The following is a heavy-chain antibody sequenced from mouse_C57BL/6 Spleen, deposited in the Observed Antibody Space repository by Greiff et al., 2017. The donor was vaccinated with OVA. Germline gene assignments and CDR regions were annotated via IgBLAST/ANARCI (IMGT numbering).Heavy chain of an antibody. Sequence: VQLQQSGAELVRPGASVTLSCKASGYTFTDYEMHWVKQTPVHGLEWIGAIDPETGGTAYNQKFKGKAILTADKSSSTAYMELRSLTSEDSAVYYCTKGEDYGNDGFAYWGQGTLVTVSA. CDR1: GYTFTDYE. V-gene: IGHV1-15*01. CDR3: TKGEDYGNDGFAY. D-gene: IGHD2-2*01. J-gene: IGHJ3*01. CDR2: IDPETGGT.